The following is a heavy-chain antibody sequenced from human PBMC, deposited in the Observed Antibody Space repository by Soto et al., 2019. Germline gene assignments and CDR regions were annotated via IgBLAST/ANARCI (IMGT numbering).Heavy chain of an antibody. CDR2: IWYDGSNK. V-gene: IGHV3-30*02. CDR1: GFTFSSYG. J-gene: IGHJ5*02. CDR3: AKDGEALYYYDTSGPKTWSDP. Sequence: GGSLRLSCAASGFTFSSYGMHWVRQAPGKGLEWVAVIWYDGSNKYYADSVKGRFTISRDDSKNTLYLQMNSLRAEDTAVYYCAKDGEALYYYDTSGPKTWSDPWGLGTLVTVSS. D-gene: IGHD3-22*01.